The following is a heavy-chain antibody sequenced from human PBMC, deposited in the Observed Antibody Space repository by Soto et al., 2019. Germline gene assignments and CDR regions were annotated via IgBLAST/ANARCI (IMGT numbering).Heavy chain of an antibody. V-gene: IGHV4-30-2*01. CDR3: ARVVTMVRGVISWFDP. J-gene: IGHJ5*02. CDR1: GGSISSGGYS. CDR2: IYHSGST. Sequence: SGTLSLTCAVSGGSISSGGYSWSWIRQPPGKGLEWIGYIYHSGSTYYNPSLKSRVTISVDRSKNQFSLKLSSVTAADTAVYYCARVVTMVRGVISWFDPWGQGTLVTVSS. D-gene: IGHD3-10*01.